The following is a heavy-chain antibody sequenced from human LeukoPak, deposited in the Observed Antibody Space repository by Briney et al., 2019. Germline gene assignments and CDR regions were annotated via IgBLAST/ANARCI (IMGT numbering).Heavy chain of an antibody. CDR3: ARSGYTSPYYIDF. CDR2: IYHGDSDT. J-gene: IGHJ4*02. D-gene: IGHD6-13*01. V-gene: IGHV5-51*03. Sequence: GESMMISCKGSDYSFTSYWIGWVRQMGGKVLEWMVIIYHGDSDTRYSPSFQGPVTISTDTSISTAYLQRSSLKASDAAMYYCARSGYTSPYYIDFWGQGTLVTVSS. CDR1: DYSFTSYW.